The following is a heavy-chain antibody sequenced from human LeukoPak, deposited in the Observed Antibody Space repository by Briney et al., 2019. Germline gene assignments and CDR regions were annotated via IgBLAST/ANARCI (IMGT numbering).Heavy chain of an antibody. V-gene: IGHV4-34*01. D-gene: IGHD6-13*01. Sequence: SETLSLTCAVYGGSFSGDYWSWIRQPPGKGLEWIGEINHSGSTNYNPSRKSRVTISVDTSKKQFSLKLSAVTAADTAVYYCARGASIAAAGTFYYFDYWGQGTLVTVSS. CDR3: ARGASIAAAGTFYYFDY. CDR1: GGSFSGDY. J-gene: IGHJ4*02. CDR2: INHSGST.